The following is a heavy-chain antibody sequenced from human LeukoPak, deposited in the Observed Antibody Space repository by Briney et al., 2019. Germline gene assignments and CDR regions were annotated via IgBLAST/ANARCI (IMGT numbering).Heavy chain of an antibody. CDR3: ARELRTPYDILGRGNAFDI. V-gene: IGHV3-48*03. CDR1: GFTFSSYE. D-gene: IGHD3-9*01. Sequence: GSLRLSCTASGFTFSSYEMNWVRQAPGKGLEWVSYISSSGSTIYYADSVKGRFTISRDNAKKSLYLQMNSLRAEDTAVYYCARELRTPYDILGRGNAFDIWGQGTMVTVSS. J-gene: IGHJ3*02. CDR2: ISSSGSTI.